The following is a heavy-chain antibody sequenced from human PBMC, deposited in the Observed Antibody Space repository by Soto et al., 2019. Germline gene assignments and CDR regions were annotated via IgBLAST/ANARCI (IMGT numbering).Heavy chain of an antibody. D-gene: IGHD3-3*01. CDR3: ARGKRFSDSFDP. V-gene: IGHV4-4*07. CDR2: IYSSGGT. J-gene: IGHJ5*02. CDR1: GGAISGYY. Sequence: SETLSLPCTVSGGAISGYYWTWIRQSAGKGLEWIGRIYSSGGTKYNPSLQSRVTMSLDTSKNQFSLRLTSVTAADTAVYYCARGKRFSDSFDPWGPGTLVIVSS.